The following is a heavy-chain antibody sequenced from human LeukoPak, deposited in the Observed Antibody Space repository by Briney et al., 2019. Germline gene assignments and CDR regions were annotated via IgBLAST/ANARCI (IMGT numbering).Heavy chain of an antibody. CDR3: ARGYFDSRGYSNPFDH. CDR2: IYHTGST. J-gene: IGHJ4*02. D-gene: IGHD3-22*01. CDR1: GASISSSY. V-gene: IGHV4-59*01. Sequence: SXXLSLTCTVSGASISSSYWSWIRQSPGKGLEWIGYIYHTGSTNYNPSLESRVTISVDRSKNQFSLKLTSVTAADTAVYYCARGYFDSRGYSNPFDHWGQGALVTVSS.